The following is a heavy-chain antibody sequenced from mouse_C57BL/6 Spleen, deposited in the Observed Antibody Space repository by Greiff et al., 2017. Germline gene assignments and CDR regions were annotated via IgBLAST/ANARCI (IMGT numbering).Heavy chain of an antibody. D-gene: IGHD1-1*01. J-gene: IGHJ1*03. V-gene: IGHV1-52*01. CDR2: IDPSDSET. CDR1: GYTFTSYW. Sequence: QVQLQQPGAELVRPGSSVKLSCKASGYTFTSYWMHWVKQRPIQGLEWIGNIDPSDSETHYNQKFKDKATLTVDKSSSTAYMQLSSLTSEDSAVYYCARPPRRCSYWYFDVWGTGTTVTVSS. CDR3: ARPPRRCSYWYFDV.